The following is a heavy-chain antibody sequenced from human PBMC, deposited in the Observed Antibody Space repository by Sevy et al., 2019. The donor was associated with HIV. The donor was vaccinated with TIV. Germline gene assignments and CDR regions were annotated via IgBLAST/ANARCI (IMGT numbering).Heavy chain of an antibody. V-gene: IGHV3-23*01. J-gene: IGHJ3*02. CDR1: GFTFSSYA. CDR3: AKDGVWELGDGFDI. CDR2: RSGSGGST. Sequence: GGSLRLSCAASGFTFSSYAMNWVRQAPGKGLEWVSGRSGSGGSTNYADSVKGRFTNSRDNSKKTLYVQMNSLRTEGTAVYYCAKDGVWELGDGFDIWGQGTMVTVSS. D-gene: IGHD2-8*01.